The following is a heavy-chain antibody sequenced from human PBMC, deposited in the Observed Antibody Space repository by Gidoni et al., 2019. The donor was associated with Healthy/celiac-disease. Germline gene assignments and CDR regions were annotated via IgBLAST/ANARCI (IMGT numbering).Heavy chain of an antibody. D-gene: IGHD3-16*02. Sequence: QVQLQQWGAGLLKPSETLSLTCAVYGGSFSGYYWSWIRQPPGKGLEWIGEINHSGSTNYNPSLKSRVTISVDTSKNQFSLKLSSVTAADTAVYYCARGLRLRLGELSYRFDYWGQGTLVTVSS. CDR1: GGSFSGYY. V-gene: IGHV4-34*01. CDR3: ARGLRLRLGELSYRFDY. J-gene: IGHJ4*02. CDR2: INHSGST.